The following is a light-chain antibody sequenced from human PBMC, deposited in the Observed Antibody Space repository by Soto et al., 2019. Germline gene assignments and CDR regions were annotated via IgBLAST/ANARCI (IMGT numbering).Light chain of an antibody. CDR2: EVS. Sequence: QSVLTQPASVSGSPGQSITISCTGTSSDIGGYNSVSWYQQHPGKAPKLMIYEVSKRPSGVPDRFSGSKSGNTASLTVSGLQAEDEADYYCSSYAGSNNFVFGTGTKVTVL. V-gene: IGLV2-8*01. J-gene: IGLJ1*01. CDR3: SSYAGSNNFV. CDR1: SSDIGGYNS.